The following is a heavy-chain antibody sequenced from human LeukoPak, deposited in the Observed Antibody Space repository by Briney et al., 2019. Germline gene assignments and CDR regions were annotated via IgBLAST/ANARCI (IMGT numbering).Heavy chain of an antibody. CDR1: GFSFSSYW. CDR3: ARDNTYMFDY. V-gene: IGHV3-74*01. Sequence: PGGSLRLSCAASGFSFSSYWMNWVRQAAGKGLVWVAHINTDGRTTTYADSVKGRFTVARDNAKNTLYLEMNRLRAEDTAVYYCARDNTYMFDYWGQGTQVTVSS. J-gene: IGHJ4*02. D-gene: IGHD2-2*02. CDR2: INTDGRTT.